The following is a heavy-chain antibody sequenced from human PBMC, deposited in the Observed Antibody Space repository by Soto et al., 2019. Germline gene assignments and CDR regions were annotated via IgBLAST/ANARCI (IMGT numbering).Heavy chain of an antibody. V-gene: IGHV7-4-1*01. D-gene: IGHD1-1*01. CDR1: GYTFTSYA. CDR2: INTNTGNP. Sequence: ALVKVSCKASGYTFTSYAMNWVRQAPGQGLEWMGWINTNTGNPTYAQGFTGRFVFSLDTSVSTAYLQICSLKAEDTAVYYCARDSPAGFGDAFDIWGQGTMVTVSS. CDR3: ARDSPAGFGDAFDI. J-gene: IGHJ3*02.